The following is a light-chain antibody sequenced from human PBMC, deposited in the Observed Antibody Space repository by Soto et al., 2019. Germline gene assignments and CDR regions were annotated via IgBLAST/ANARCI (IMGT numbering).Light chain of an antibody. V-gene: IGKV3-15*01. J-gene: IGKJ4*01. Sequence: EIVVTQSPVTLSVSPGETATFSYRANQNVFNNLAWYQVKSGQAPRLLIYAASTRATGIPIRFSGSGSGTDFSLTINRLQSEDFALYYCQQYNKWLTVGGGTKVEIK. CDR3: QQYNKWLT. CDR2: AAS. CDR1: QNVFNN.